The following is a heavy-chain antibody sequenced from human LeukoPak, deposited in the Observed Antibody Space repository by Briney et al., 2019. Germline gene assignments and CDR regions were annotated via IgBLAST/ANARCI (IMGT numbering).Heavy chain of an antibody. CDR2: ISYSGAAT. J-gene: IGHJ4*02. V-gene: IGHV3-23*01. CDR1: GFTFSSYD. Sequence: GGSLRLFCAASGFTFSSYDMTWARRAPGKGLEWVSTISYSGAATYYADSVKGRFTISRDNSRDTIYLQMNKLRADDTALYYCVKRRSNYGPFDNWGQGALVTISS. CDR3: VKRRSNYGPFDN. D-gene: IGHD5-18*01.